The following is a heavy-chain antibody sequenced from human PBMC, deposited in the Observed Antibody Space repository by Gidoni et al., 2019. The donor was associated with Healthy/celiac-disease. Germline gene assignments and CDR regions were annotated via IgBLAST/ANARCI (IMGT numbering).Heavy chain of an antibody. Sequence: QVQLQESGPGLVKPSQTLSLTCTVSGDSISRGGYYWSWIRQQPGKGLEWIGYIYYSGSTDYNPSLKSRVTISVDTSKHQFSLKLSSVTAADTAVYYCARLLWSGYVHLDYWGQGTLVIVSS. J-gene: IGHJ4*02. D-gene: IGHD3-3*01. V-gene: IGHV4-31*03. CDR2: IYYSGST. CDR3: ARLLWSGYVHLDY. CDR1: GDSISRGGYY.